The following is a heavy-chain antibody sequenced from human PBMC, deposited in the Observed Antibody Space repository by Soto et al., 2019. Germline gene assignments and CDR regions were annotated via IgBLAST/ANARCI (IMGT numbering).Heavy chain of an antibody. D-gene: IGHD2-2*01. CDR2: IRSKAYGETT. CDR3: TRYTYTSRYSYFGMDV. V-gene: IGHV3-49*03. J-gene: IGHJ6*02. Sequence: GVLRLSCTCFGFTFGDYAISWSRQAPGKGLEWVGVIRSKAYGETTDYGASVKGRFTSLRDDSKSIVYLQLNSLQSEDTGVYYCTRYTYTSRYSYFGMDVWGHGTAVTVSS. CDR1: GFTFGDYA.